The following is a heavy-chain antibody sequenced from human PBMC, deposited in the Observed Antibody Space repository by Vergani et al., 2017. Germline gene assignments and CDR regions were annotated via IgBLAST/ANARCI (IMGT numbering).Heavy chain of an antibody. CDR2: ISSSSSTI. V-gene: IGHV3-48*01. D-gene: IGHD6-6*01. Sequence: EVQLVESGGGLVQPGGSLRLSCAASGFTFSSYSMNWVRQAPGKGLEWVSYISSSSSTIYYADSVKGRFTISRDNAKNSLYLQMNSLRAEDTAVYYCAGEAGSSSYYYYYMDVWGKGTTVTVSS. CDR3: AGEAGSSSYYYYYMDV. CDR1: GFTFSSYS. J-gene: IGHJ6*03.